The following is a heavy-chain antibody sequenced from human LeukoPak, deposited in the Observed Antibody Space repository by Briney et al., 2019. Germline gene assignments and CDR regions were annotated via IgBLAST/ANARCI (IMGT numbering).Heavy chain of an antibody. Sequence: GGFLRLSCAAFEFTFEDYAMYWVRQPRGKGLEWVSGINWDGDTTNYADSVKGRFTISRDNSKHSLYLQMNSLRPEDTASYYCTKANEPWKLINSIDYWGQGTLVAVSS. J-gene: IGHJ4*02. CDR3: TKANEPWKLINSIDY. CDR1: EFTFEDYA. V-gene: IGHV3-43D*04. D-gene: IGHD2-15*01. CDR2: INWDGDTT.